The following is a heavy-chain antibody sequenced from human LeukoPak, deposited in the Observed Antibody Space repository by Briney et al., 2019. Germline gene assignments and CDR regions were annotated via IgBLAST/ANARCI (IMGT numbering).Heavy chain of an antibody. D-gene: IGHD3-10*01. CDR3: TGNYYGSGSYADFDY. CDR2: IRSTANGYAT. CDR1: GFTFSSYG. Sequence: ESGGSLRLSCAASGFTFSSYGMSWVRQASGKGLEWVGRIRSTANGYATAYAASVKGRFTISRDDSKNTAYLQMDSLKTEDTAVYYCTGNYYGSGSYADFDYWGHGTLVTVSS. V-gene: IGHV3-73*01. J-gene: IGHJ4*01.